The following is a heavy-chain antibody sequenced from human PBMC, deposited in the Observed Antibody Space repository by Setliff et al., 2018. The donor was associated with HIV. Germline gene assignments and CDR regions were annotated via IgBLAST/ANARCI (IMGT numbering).Heavy chain of an antibody. D-gene: IGHD1-1*01. V-gene: IGHV4-59*01. CDR1: GFTFSRYA. Sequence: GSLRLSCAASGFTFSRYAMTWVRQAPGKGLEWIGFVYSTGSINYSPSFRGRLTISLDTSENQFSLHLTSVTAADTAVYYCARAEGDAYNSLPYFDSWGPGALVTVSS. CDR3: ARAEGDAYNSLPYFDS. J-gene: IGHJ4*02. CDR2: VYSTGSI.